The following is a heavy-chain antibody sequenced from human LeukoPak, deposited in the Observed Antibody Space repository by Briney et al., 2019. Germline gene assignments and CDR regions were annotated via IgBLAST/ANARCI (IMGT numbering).Heavy chain of an antibody. D-gene: IGHD7-27*01. CDR2: VSPPGGGT. Sequence: GGSLRLSCAASGFTFSSYWMSWVRQAPGKGLEWLSGVSPPGGGTYYADSVKGRFTISRDDSKNTLSLQMNSLRDEDTAVYYCARDLAWGAFDYWGQGTLVTVSS. CDR1: GFTFSSYW. V-gene: IGHV3-23*01. CDR3: ARDLAWGAFDY. J-gene: IGHJ4*02.